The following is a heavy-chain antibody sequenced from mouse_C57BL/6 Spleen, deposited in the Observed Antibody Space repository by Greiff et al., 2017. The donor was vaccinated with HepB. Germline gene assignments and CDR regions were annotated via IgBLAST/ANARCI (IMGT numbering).Heavy chain of an antibody. J-gene: IGHJ1*03. CDR2: IDPSDSYT. CDR1: GYTFTSYW. D-gene: IGHD1-1*01. Sequence: QVQLQQPGAELVMPGASVKLSCKASGYTFTSYWMHWVKQRPGQGLEWIGEIDPSDSYTNYNQKFKGKSTLTVDKSSSTAYMQLSSPTSEDSAVYYCASFSYYGSSYNWYFDVWGTGTTVTVSS. CDR3: ASFSYYGSSYNWYFDV. V-gene: IGHV1-69*01.